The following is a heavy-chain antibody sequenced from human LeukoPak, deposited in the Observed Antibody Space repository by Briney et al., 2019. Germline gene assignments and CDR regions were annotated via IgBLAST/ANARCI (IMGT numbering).Heavy chain of an antibody. Sequence: SETLSLTCTVSGYSISSGYYWGWIRQPPGKGLEWIGSIYHSGSTYYNPSLKSRVTISVDTSKNQFSLKLSSVTAADTAVYYCARDYSSSWYQIKEHDAFDIWGQGTVVTVSS. V-gene: IGHV4-38-2*02. CDR3: ARDYSSSWYQIKEHDAFDI. CDR2: IYHSGST. CDR1: GYSISSGYY. J-gene: IGHJ3*02. D-gene: IGHD6-13*01.